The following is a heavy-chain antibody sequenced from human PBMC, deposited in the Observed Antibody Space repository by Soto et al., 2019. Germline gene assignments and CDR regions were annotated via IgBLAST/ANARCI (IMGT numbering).Heavy chain of an antibody. CDR2: INPNSGGT. D-gene: IGHD5-12*01. CDR1: GYTFTGYY. V-gene: IGHV1-2*02. Sequence: ASVKVSCKASGYTFTGYYMHWVRRAPGQGLEWMGWINPNSGGTNYAQKFQGRVTMTRDTSISTAYMELSRLRSDDTAVYYCASLRPRLSDYDYPFDYWGQGTMVTVYS. CDR3: ASLRPRLSDYDYPFDY. J-gene: IGHJ4*02.